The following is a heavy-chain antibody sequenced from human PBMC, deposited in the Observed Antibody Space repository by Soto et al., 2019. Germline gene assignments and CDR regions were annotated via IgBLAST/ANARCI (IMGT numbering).Heavy chain of an antibody. Sequence: QVQLVQSGAEVKKPGASVKVSCKASGYTFTGYYMHWVRQAPGQGLEWMGWINPNSGGTNYAQKFQGWVTMTRDTSISTADMELSRLRTDDTTVYYCARGARIQLWLLGARYGMDFWGQWTTVTVSS. CDR2: INPNSGGT. V-gene: IGHV1-2*04. CDR3: ARGARIQLWLLGARYGMDF. CDR1: GYTFTGYY. J-gene: IGHJ6*02. D-gene: IGHD5-18*01.